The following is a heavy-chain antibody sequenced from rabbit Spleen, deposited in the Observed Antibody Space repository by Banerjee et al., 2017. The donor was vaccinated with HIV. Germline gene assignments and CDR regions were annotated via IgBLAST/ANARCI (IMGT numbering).Heavy chain of an antibody. D-gene: IGHD4-1*01. CDR3: VRNSGWDL. Sequence: QEQLVESGGGLVQPGGSLTLSCKASGFDFSRFGVSWVRQAPGKGLEWIGYIDPIFGGTYYASWVNGRFTISSHNAQNTLFLQLNSLTVADTATYFCVRNSGWDLWGQGTLVTVS. CDR1: GFDFSRFG. J-gene: IGHJ4*01. V-gene: IGHV1S47*01. CDR2: IDPIFGGT.